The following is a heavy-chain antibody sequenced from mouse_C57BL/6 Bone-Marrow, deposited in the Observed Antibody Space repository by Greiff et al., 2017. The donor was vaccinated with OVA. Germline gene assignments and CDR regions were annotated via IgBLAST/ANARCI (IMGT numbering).Heavy chain of an antibody. V-gene: IGHV1-64*01. J-gene: IGHJ2*01. CDR3: ARRGLLRYFDY. D-gene: IGHD1-1*01. Sequence: QVQLQQPGAELVKPGASVKLSCEASGYTFTSYWMHWVKQRPGQGLEWIGMIHPNSGSTNYNEKFKSKATLTVDKSSSTAYMQLSSLTSEDSAVYYCARRGLLRYFDYWGQGTTLTVSS. CDR1: GYTFTSYW. CDR2: IHPNSGST.